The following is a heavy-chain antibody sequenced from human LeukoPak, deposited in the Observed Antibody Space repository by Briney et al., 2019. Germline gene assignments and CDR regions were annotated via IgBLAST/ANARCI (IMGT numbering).Heavy chain of an antibody. D-gene: IGHD2-2*01. V-gene: IGHV1-3*01. J-gene: IGHJ4*02. CDR1: GYSLTRST. CDR2: ITGNGNT. CDR3: ASQLLFGSIDY. Sequence: ASVKVSCKASGYSLTRSTMHWVRQAPGQRLEWMGWITGNGNTKYSQQFQGRVTITWDISASTAYMALSSLRSEDTAVYYCASQLLFGSIDYWGQGALVTVSS.